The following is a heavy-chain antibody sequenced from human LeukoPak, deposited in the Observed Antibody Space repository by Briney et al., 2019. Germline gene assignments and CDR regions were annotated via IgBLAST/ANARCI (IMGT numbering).Heavy chain of an antibody. Sequence: GGSLKISCKGSGYSFTSYWIGWVRQMPGEGVGWMGIIYPGDSDTRYSPSFQGQVTISADKSISTAYLQWSSLKASDTAMYYCASGLGVAASTFRLDYWGQGTLVTVSS. V-gene: IGHV5-51*01. J-gene: IGHJ4*02. CDR3: ASGLGVAASTFRLDY. D-gene: IGHD6-13*01. CDR1: GYSFTSYW. CDR2: IYPGDSDT.